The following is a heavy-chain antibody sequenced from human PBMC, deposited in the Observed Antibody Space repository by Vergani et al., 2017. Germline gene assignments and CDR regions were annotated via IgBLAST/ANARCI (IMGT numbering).Heavy chain of an antibody. CDR1: GGPITYGAFY. J-gene: IGHJ5*02. V-gene: IGHV4-39*01. CDR2: IYYSENK. Sequence: QLQLQESGPGLVKPSETLSLTCTVSGGPITYGAFYWGWIRQSPGKGLEWIGSIYYSENKFYNPSLESRVTLSIDTTKNQFSLKLKSVTAADTAVYYCTRCFRDEGMIYGGTVENWFDPWGQGTLVTVSS. CDR3: TRCFRDEGMIYGGTVENWFDP. D-gene: IGHD3-22*01.